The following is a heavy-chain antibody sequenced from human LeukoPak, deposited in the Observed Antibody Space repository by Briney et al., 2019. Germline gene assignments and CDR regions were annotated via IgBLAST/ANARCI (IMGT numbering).Heavy chain of an antibody. CDR3: ARDRLAAAGTGG. D-gene: IGHD6-13*01. CDR1: GYTFTDYY. J-gene: IGHJ4*02. Sequence: ASVKVSCKASGYTFTDYYMHWVRQAPGQGLEWMGWINPNSSGTNYAQKFQGRVTMTGDTSISTAYMELSRLKSDDTAVYYCARDRLAAAGTGGWGQGTLVTVSS. CDR2: INPNSSGT. V-gene: IGHV1-2*02.